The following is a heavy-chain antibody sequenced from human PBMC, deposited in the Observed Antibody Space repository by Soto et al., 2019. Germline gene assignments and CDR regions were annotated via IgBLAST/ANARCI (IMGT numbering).Heavy chain of an antibody. CDR2: INHSGST. J-gene: IGHJ3*02. CDR3: ARGRRSSWRTDAFDI. D-gene: IGHD6-13*01. Sequence: QVQLQQWGAGLLKPSETLSLTCAVYGGSFGGYYWSWIRQPPGKGLEWMGEINHSGSTNYNPSLKSRVTISVDTSKNLFSLKLSSVSASDTAVYYCARGRRSSWRTDAFDIWGQGTMVTVSS. CDR1: GGSFGGYY. V-gene: IGHV4-34*01.